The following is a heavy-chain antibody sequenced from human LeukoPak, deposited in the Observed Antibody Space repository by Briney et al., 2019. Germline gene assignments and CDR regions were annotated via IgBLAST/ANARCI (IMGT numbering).Heavy chain of an antibody. CDR3: ARGPHYSGYDWSMPY. J-gene: IGHJ4*02. V-gene: IGHV3-11*04. Sequence: PGGSLRLSCAASGFTFSDYYMSWIRQAPGKGLEWVSYISSSGSTIYYADSVKGRFTISRDNAKNSLYLQMNSRRAEDTAVYYCARGPHYSGYDWSMPYWGQGTLVTVSS. CDR1: GFTFSDYY. D-gene: IGHD5-12*01. CDR2: ISSSGSTI.